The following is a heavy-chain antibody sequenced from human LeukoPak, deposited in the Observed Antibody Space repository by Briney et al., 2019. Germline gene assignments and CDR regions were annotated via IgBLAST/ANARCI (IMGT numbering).Heavy chain of an antibody. V-gene: IGHV4-30-2*01. CDR2: IYHSGST. J-gene: IGHJ3*02. CDR3: ARRCSTSCYGAFDI. Sequence: PSETLSLTCTVSGGSISSGGYYWSWIRQPPGKGLEWIGYIYHSGSTYYNPSLKSRVTISVDRSKNQFSLKLSSVTAADTAVYYCARRCSTSCYGAFDIWGQGTMVTVSS. CDR1: GGSISSGGYY. D-gene: IGHD2-2*01.